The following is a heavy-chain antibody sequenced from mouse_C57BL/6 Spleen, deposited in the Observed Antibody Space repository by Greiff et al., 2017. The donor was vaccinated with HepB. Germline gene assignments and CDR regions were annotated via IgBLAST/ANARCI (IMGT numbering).Heavy chain of an antibody. V-gene: IGHV5-17*01. CDR3: AREIYGNYLYYFDY. Sequence: EVQVVESGGGLVKPGGSLKLSCAASGFTFSDYGMHWVRQAPEKGLEWVAYISSGSSTIYYADTVKGRFTISRDNAKNTLFLQMTSLRSEDTAMYYCAREIYGNYLYYFDYWGQGTTLTVSS. CDR1: GFTFSDYG. J-gene: IGHJ2*01. D-gene: IGHD2-1*01. CDR2: ISSGSSTI.